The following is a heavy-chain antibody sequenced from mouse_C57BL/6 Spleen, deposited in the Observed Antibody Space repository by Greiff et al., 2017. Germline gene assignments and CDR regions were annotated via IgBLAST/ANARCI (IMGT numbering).Heavy chain of an antibody. CDR3: AVYYGSREAMDY. D-gene: IGHD1-1*01. Sequence: VQLQQSGAELVKPGASVKMSCKASGYTFTSYWITWVKQRPGQGLEWIGDIYPGSGSTNYNEKFKSKATLTVDTSSSTAYMQLSSLTSEDSAVYYCAVYYGSREAMDYWGQGTSVTVSS. J-gene: IGHJ4*01. CDR2: IYPGSGST. V-gene: IGHV1-55*01. CDR1: GYTFTSYW.